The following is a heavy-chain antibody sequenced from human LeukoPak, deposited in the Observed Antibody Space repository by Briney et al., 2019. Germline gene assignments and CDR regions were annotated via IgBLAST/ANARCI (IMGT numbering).Heavy chain of an antibody. V-gene: IGHV3-21*01. CDR1: GFTFSNYS. CDR3: ARDWGYYYYYGMDV. J-gene: IGHJ6*02. D-gene: IGHD3-16*01. CDR2: ISSSSSYI. Sequence: GGSLRLSCAASGFTFSNYSMNWTRQAPGKGLEWVSSISSSSSYIYYADSVKGRFTISRDNAKNSLYLQMNSLRAEDTAVYYCARDWGYYYYYGMDVWGQGTTVTVSS.